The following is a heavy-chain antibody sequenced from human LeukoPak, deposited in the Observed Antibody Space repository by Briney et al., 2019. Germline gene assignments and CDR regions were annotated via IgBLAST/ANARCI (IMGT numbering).Heavy chain of an antibody. Sequence: GRSLRLSCAASGFTFSSYSMHWVRQAPGKGLEWVAVISYDGSSKYYADSVKGRFTISRDNSMNTLYLQMNSLRPEDTAVYYCAGRDTALVFDYFDYWGLGTLVTVSS. CDR3: AGRDTALVFDYFDY. CDR1: GFTFSSYS. J-gene: IGHJ4*02. CDR2: ISYDGSSK. D-gene: IGHD5-18*01. V-gene: IGHV3-30*04.